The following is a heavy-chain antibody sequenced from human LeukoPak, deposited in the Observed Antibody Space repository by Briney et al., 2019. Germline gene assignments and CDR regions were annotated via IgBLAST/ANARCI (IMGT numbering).Heavy chain of an antibody. CDR2: INPNSGGT. CDR1: GYTFTVYY. V-gene: IGHV1-2*02. D-gene: IGHD3-3*01. CDR3: ARGDTIFDAGSLDY. J-gene: IGHJ4*02. Sequence: EASVKVSCKASGYTFTVYYMHWVRQAPGHGLEWMGWINPNSGGTNYAQKFQGRVTVTSDTSISTAYMELSRLRSDDTAVYYCARGDTIFDAGSLDYWGQGTLVTVSS.